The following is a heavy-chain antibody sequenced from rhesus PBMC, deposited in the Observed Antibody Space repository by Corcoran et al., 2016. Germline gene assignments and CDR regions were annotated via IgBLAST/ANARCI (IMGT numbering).Heavy chain of an antibody. Sequence: DVQLVESGGGLVKPGGSRRLSWVALGFTFGCYEMHWVRQAPGNGLGWVSVISEMGGITYYADSVKGRFTISRDNAKNSLFLQMNSLRAEDTAVYYCTRVTCNRGVCLFDYWGQGVLVTVSS. V-gene: IGHV3-100*02. CDR3: TRVTCNRGVCLFDY. J-gene: IGHJ4*01. D-gene: IGHD2-39*01. CDR2: ISEMGGIT. CDR1: GFTFGCYE.